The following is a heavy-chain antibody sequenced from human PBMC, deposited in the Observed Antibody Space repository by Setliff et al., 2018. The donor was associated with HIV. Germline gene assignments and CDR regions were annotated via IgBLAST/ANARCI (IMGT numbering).Heavy chain of an antibody. CDR3: ASRRGGGFLAWPDPYFDY. J-gene: IGHJ4*02. D-gene: IGHD3-3*01. CDR1: GGSISSGSYY. V-gene: IGHV4-61*09. Sequence: SLTCTVSGGSISSGSYYWSWIRQPAGKGLEWIGHIYTSGSTDYNPSLKSRVIISIDTSKNQFSLKLFSVTAADTAVYYCASRRGGGFLAWPDPYFDYWGQGTLVTVSS. CDR2: IYTSGST.